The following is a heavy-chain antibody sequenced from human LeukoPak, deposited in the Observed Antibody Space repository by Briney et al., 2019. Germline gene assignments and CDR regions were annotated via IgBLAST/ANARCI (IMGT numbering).Heavy chain of an antibody. Sequence: PSETLSLTCAVYGGSFSGYYWSWIRQPPGKGLEWIGEINHGGSTNYNPSLKSRVTISVDTSKNQFSLKLSSVTAADTAVYYCARATTVTDYWGQGTLVTVSS. J-gene: IGHJ4*02. V-gene: IGHV4-34*01. CDR1: GGSFSGYY. CDR3: ARATTVTDY. CDR2: INHGGST. D-gene: IGHD4-11*01.